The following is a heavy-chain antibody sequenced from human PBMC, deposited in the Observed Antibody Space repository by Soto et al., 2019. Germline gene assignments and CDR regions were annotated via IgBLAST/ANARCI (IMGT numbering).Heavy chain of an antibody. Sequence: SVKVSCKASGGTFSSYAISWVRQAPGQGLEWMGGIIPIFGTANYAQKFQGRVTITADESTSTAYMELGSLRSEDTAVYYCAREVDFWSGYYTGPPYYYYYGMDVWGQGTTVTVSS. CDR2: IIPIFGTA. CDR1: GGTFSSYA. J-gene: IGHJ6*02. CDR3: AREVDFWSGYYTGPPYYYYYGMDV. V-gene: IGHV1-69*13. D-gene: IGHD3-3*01.